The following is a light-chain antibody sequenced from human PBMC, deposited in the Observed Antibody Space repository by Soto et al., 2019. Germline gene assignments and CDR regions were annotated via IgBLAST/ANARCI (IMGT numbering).Light chain of an antibody. CDR3: QQYNNWPPT. CDR2: GAS. V-gene: IGKV3-15*01. CDR1: QSVSSN. Sequence: EIVMTQSPATLSVSPGERATLSCRASQSVSSNLVWYQQKRGQAPRLLIYGASTRATGIPARFSGSGSGTEFTLTLSSLQSEDFAVYYCQQYNNWPPTFGQGTKREIK. J-gene: IGKJ2*01.